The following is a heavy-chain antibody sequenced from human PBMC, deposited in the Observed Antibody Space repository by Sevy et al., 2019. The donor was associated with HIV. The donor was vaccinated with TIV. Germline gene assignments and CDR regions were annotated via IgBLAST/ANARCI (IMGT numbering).Heavy chain of an antibody. CDR2: INPSGGST. V-gene: IGHV1-46*01. CDR3: ARVRAFGRGGYSSSSGVWYYYGMDV. J-gene: IGHJ6*02. Sequence: ASVKVSCKASGYTFTSYYMHWVRQAPGQGLEWMGIINPSGGSTSYAQKFQGRVTVTRDTSTSTVYMELSSLRSEDTAVYHCARVRAFGRGGYSSSSGVWYYYGMDVWGQGTTVTVSS. CDR1: GYTFTSYY. D-gene: IGHD6-6*01.